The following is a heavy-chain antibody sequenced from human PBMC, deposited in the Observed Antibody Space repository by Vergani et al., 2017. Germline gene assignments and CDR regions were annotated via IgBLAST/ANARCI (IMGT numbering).Heavy chain of an antibody. V-gene: IGHV3-21*01. Sequence: EVQLVESGGGLVKPGGSLRLSCAASGFTFSSYSMNWVRPAPGKGLEWVSSISSSSSYIYYADSVKGRFTISRDNAKNSLYLQMNSLRAEDTAVYYCARDLSSYDFWSGYPKNYFDYWGQGTLVTVSS. CDR2: ISSSSSYI. J-gene: IGHJ4*02. CDR3: ARDLSSYDFWSGYPKNYFDY. D-gene: IGHD3-3*01. CDR1: GFTFSSYS.